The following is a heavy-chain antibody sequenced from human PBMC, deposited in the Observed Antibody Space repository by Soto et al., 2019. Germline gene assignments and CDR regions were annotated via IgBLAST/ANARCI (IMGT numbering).Heavy chain of an antibody. J-gene: IGHJ4*02. Sequence: VQLVESGGGVVQPGRSLRLSCAASGFTFSSYGMHWVRQAPGKGLEWVAVIWYDGSNKYYADSVKGRFTISRDNSKNTLDLQMNSLRAEDTAVYYCARDLRDGYNYPFDYWGQGTLVTVSS. D-gene: IGHD5-12*01. CDR3: ARDLRDGYNYPFDY. V-gene: IGHV3-33*01. CDR2: IWYDGSNK. CDR1: GFTFSSYG.